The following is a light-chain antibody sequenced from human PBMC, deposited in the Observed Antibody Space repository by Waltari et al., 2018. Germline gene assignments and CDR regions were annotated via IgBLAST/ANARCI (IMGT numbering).Light chain of an antibody. CDR2: DVN. Sequence: QSALTQPASVSGSAGQSITISCTGSSSDVGGYKFVSWYQQHPRKAPKPIIFDVNNRPSGVSDRFSGSKSGNTASLTISGLQTEDEADYYCSSYTTTAAGVFGTGTRVTVL. CDR1: SSDVGGYKF. CDR3: SSYTTTAAGV. J-gene: IGLJ1*01. V-gene: IGLV2-14*03.